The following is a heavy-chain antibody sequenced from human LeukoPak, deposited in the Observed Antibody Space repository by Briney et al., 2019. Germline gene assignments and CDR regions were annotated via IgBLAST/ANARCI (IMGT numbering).Heavy chain of an antibody. D-gene: IGHD6-13*01. CDR3: ARAPSSWPYYYYGMDV. CDR1: GVSISSYY. V-gene: IGHV4-59*01. Sequence: SETLSLTCTVSGVSISSYYWSWIRQPPGKGLEWIGYIYYSGSTNYNPSLKSRVTISVDTSKNQFSLKLSSVTAADTAVYYCARAPSSWPYYYYGMDVWGQGTTVTVSS. J-gene: IGHJ6*02. CDR2: IYYSGST.